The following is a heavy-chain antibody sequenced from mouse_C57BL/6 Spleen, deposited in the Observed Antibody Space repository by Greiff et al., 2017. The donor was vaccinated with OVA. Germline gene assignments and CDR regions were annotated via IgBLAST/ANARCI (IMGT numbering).Heavy chain of an antibody. CDR1: GYSFTSYY. Sequence: VQLQQSGPELVKPGASVKISCKASGYSFTSYYIHWVKQRPGQGLEWIGWIYPGSGNTKYNEKFKGKATLTADTSSSTAYMQRSSLTSEDSAVYYCAITTVVEDYFDYWGQGTTLTVSS. V-gene: IGHV1-66*01. CDR2: IYPGSGNT. D-gene: IGHD1-1*01. CDR3: AITTVVEDYFDY. J-gene: IGHJ2*01.